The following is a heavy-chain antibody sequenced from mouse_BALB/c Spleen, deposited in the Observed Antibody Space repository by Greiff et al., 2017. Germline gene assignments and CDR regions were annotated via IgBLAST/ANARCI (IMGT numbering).Heavy chain of an antibody. CDR3: AREASAYYYGSTLAH. D-gene: IGHD1-1*01. Sequence: EVKLVESGGGLVKPGGSLKLSCAASGFTFSDYYMYWVRQTPEKRLEWVATISDGGSYTYYPDSVKGRFTISRDNAKNNLYLQMSSLKSEDTAMYYCAREASAYYYGSTLAHWGQGTLVTVSA. CDR2: ISDGGSYT. J-gene: IGHJ3*01. CDR1: GFTFSDYY. V-gene: IGHV5-4*02.